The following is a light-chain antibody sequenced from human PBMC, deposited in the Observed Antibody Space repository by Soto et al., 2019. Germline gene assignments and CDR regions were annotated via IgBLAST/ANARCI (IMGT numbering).Light chain of an antibody. Sequence: QSVLTKPPSVYGAPGQRLTISCTGSSSNIGAGYDVHWYQQLPGTAPKLLIYGNSNRPSGVPDRFSGSKSGTSASLAITGLQAEDEADYYCQSYDSSLSVVFGTGTKVTVL. J-gene: IGLJ1*01. CDR3: QSYDSSLSVV. V-gene: IGLV1-40*01. CDR1: SSNIGAGYD. CDR2: GNS.